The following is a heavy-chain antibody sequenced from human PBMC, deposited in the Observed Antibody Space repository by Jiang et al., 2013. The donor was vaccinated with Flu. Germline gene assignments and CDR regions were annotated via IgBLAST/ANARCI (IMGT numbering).Heavy chain of an antibody. CDR1: GGTFSSYA. J-gene: IGHJ6*04. V-gene: IGHV1-69*04. CDR2: IIPSLGVV. D-gene: IGHD5-24*01. CDR3: AKETIEMPTTDLVFNYHGMDV. Sequence: GAEVKKPGSSVKISCEASGGTFSSYAISWVRQAPGQGLEWMGRIIPSLGVVHFAQNFQDRVTITADKSTGAGYMELSSLTSQDTAVYYCAKETIEMPTTDLVFNYHGMDVWGKGTTVTVSP.